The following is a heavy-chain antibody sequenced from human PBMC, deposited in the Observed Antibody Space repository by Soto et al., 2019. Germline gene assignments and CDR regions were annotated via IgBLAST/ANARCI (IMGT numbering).Heavy chain of an antibody. J-gene: IGHJ4*02. CDR2: INHSGRT. V-gene: IGHV4-34*01. D-gene: IGHD6-13*01. Sequence: QVQLQQWGAGLLKPSETLSLTCAVYGGSISGHYWNWIRQPPGKGLEWIGEINHSGRTNYNPSLQSRVTISVDTSKNQFSLNLGSVTAADTAVYYCARGNIAAALVYWGQGTLVTVSS. CDR3: ARGNIAAALVY. CDR1: GGSISGHY.